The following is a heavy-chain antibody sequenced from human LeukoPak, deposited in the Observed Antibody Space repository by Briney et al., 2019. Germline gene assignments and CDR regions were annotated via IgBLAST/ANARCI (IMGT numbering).Heavy chain of an antibody. CDR1: GRSIRTYY. CDR3: ARSLGYCSGGSCYSGNYPGYWSDP. V-gene: IGHV4-59*01. Sequence: SETLSLTCIVSGRSIRTYYWSWIRQPPAKGLEWVGYIYYSGNTNYNPSLQSRVTISVDTSKNQFSLKLSSVTAADTAVYYCARSLGYCSGGSCYSGNYPGYWSDPWGQGTLVTVSS. D-gene: IGHD2-15*01. CDR2: IYYSGNT. J-gene: IGHJ5*02.